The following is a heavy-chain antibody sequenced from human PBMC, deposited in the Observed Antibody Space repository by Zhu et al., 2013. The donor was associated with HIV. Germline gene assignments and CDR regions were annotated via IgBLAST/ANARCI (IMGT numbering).Heavy chain of an antibody. CDR3: ARDRGPFGGISPSFEY. CDR2: ISAYNGNT. D-gene: IGHD3-16*01. J-gene: IGHJ4*02. V-gene: IGHV1-18*01. CDR1: GYTFTSYD. Sequence: QVQLVQSGAEVKKPGASVKVSCKASGYTFTSYDINWVRQATGQGLEWLGWISAYNGNTNYVQKVQGRVTMTTDTSTSTAYMELRSVRSDDTAVYYCARDRGPFGGISPSFEYWGQGALVTVSS.